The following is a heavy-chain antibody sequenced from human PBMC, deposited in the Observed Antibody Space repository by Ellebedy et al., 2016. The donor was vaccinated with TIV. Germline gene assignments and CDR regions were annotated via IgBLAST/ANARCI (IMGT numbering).Heavy chain of an antibody. J-gene: IGHJ4*02. D-gene: IGHD3-10*01. V-gene: IGHV3-33*01. CDR3: SRDSVWFGEYYFDS. Sequence: PGGSLRLSCTASGFTFSRYGIHWVRQAPGKGLEWVAFISDDGGNEQYADAVKGRFTVSRDNSKNVAYLHLKGLRGDDPALYYCSRDSVWFGEYYFDSWGQGTRVTVSS. CDR2: ISDDGGNE. CDR1: GFTFSRYG.